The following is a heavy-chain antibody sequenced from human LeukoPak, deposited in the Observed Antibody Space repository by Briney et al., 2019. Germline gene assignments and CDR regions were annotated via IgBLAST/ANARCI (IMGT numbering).Heavy chain of an antibody. CDR3: AKLAFYETSAPLRDIDF. CDR2: IRPIGTNT. V-gene: IGHV3-23*01. CDR1: GFPFNTYA. D-gene: IGHD1-14*01. Sequence: GGSLRLSCAASGFPFNTYAMTWVRQAPGKGLEYISVIRPIGTNTYYASSVKGRFTISRDDFRTTVYLQMSSLRAEDTAIYYCAKLAFYETSAPLRDIDFWGQGTLVTVSS. J-gene: IGHJ4*02.